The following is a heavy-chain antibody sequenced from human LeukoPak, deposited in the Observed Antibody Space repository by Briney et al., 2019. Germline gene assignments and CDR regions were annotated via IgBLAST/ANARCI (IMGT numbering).Heavy chain of an antibody. V-gene: IGHV3-21*01. D-gene: IGHD5-18*01. J-gene: IGHJ6*03. CDR2: ISSSSSYI. CDR3: ARVGGYSYGYYYYMDV. CDR1: GFTFSSYA. Sequence: GGSLRLSCAASGFTFSSYAMNWVRQAPGKGLGWVSSISSSSSYIYYADSVKGRFTISRDNAKNSLYLQMNSLRAEDTAVYYCARVGGYSYGYYYYMDVWGKGTTVTVSS.